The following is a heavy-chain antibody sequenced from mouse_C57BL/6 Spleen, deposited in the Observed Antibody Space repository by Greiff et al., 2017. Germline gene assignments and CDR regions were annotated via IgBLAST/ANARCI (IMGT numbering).Heavy chain of an antibody. J-gene: IGHJ3*01. CDR1: GYTFTSYG. V-gene: IGHV1-81*01. D-gene: IGHD1-1*01. CDR3: AHYYGSSSFAY. CDR2: IYPRSGNT. Sequence: VQLQQSGAELARPGASVKLSCKASGYTFTSYGISWVKQRTGQGLEWIGEIYPRSGNTYYNETFKGKATLTADKSSSTAYMELRSLTSEDSAVYFCAHYYGSSSFAYWGQGTLVTVSA.